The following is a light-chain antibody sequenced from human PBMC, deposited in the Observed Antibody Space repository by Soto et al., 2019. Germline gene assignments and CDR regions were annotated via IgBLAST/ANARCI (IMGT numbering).Light chain of an antibody. CDR3: QQYNNWPPWT. CDR2: GAS. CDR1: QSFNSIY. V-gene: IGKV3-20*01. J-gene: IGKJ1*01. Sequence: EIVLTQSPGTLSFSAGQRATLSCRASQSFNSIYLAWYQQKPGQAPRLLIYGASSRATGIPDRFSGSGSGTDFTLTISRLEPEDFAVYYCQQYNNWPPWTFGQGTKVDIK.